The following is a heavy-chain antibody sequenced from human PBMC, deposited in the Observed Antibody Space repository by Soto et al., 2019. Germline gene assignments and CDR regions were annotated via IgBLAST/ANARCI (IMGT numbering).Heavy chain of an antibody. D-gene: IGHD3-16*02. CDR2: ISSSSSNR. CDR1: GFTFSSYS. CDR3: ATDFICNFDDYYYGMDV. Sequence: PGGSLRLSCAASGFTFSSYSMNWVRQAPGKGLEWVSSISSSSSNRYYADSVKGRFTISRDNAKNSLYLQMNSLRAEDTAVYYSATDFICNFDDYYYGMDVWGQGTTVTVSS. V-gene: IGHV3-21*01. J-gene: IGHJ6*02.